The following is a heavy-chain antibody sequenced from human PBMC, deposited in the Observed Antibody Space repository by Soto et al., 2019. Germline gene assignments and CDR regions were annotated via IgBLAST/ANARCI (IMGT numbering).Heavy chain of an antibody. D-gene: IGHD3-10*01. Sequence: GGSLRLSCAASGVTFSSYAMSWVRQAPGKGLEWVSAISGSGGSTYYADPVKGRFTISRDNSKNTLYRQMNSLRAEDTAVYYCAKEPLWFGELNWFDPWGQGTLVTVSS. J-gene: IGHJ5*02. CDR1: GVTFSSYA. CDR3: AKEPLWFGELNWFDP. V-gene: IGHV3-23*01. CDR2: ISGSGGST.